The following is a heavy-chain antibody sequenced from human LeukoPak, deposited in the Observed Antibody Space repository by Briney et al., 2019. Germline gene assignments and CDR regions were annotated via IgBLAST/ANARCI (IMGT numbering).Heavy chain of an antibody. CDR3: ARDRVAGGYDY. V-gene: IGHV1-46*01. D-gene: IGHD3-10*01. CDR1: GYTFTSYG. CDR2: INPSGGST. J-gene: IGHJ4*02. Sequence: ASVKVSCKASGYTFTSYGISWVRQAPGQGLEWMGIINPSGGSTSYAQKFQGRVTMTRDTSTSTVYMELSSLRSEDTAVYYCARDRVAGGYDYWGQGTLVTVSS.